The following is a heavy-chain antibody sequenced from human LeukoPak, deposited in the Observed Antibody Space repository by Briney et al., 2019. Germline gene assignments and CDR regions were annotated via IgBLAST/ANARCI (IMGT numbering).Heavy chain of an antibody. CDR1: GFTFSGSA. J-gene: IGHJ4*02. CDR2: IRSKANSYAT. CDR3: AKEGTYYYDSSDSTRFDY. V-gene: IGHV3-73*01. D-gene: IGHD3-22*01. Sequence: PGGSLRLSCAASGFTFSGSAMHWVRQASGKGLEWVGRIRSKANSYATAYAASVKGRFTISRDDSKNTAYLQMNSLRSDDTAFYYCAKEGTYYYDSSDSTRFDYWGQGTLVTVSS.